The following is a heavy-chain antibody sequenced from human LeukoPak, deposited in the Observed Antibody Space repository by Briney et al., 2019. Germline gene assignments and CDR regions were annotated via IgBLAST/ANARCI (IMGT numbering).Heavy chain of an antibody. CDR1: GASVSGDY. CDR3: ARGTGSLDY. J-gene: IGHJ4*02. CDR2: IYVSGNS. D-gene: IGHD1-26*01. V-gene: IGHV4-59*08. Sequence: SETLSLTCTVSGASVSGDYWSWIRQPPGKGLEWIGYIYVSGNSNYNPSLKSRVSISLDTSKNQVSLTLTSVTAADTAVYYCARGTGSLDYWGQGTLVTVSS.